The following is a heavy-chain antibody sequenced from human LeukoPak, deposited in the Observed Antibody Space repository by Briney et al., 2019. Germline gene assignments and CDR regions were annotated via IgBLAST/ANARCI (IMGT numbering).Heavy chain of an antibody. V-gene: IGHV3-11*01. CDR3: ARDLFYFPYYYMDV. D-gene: IGHD2/OR15-2a*01. Sequence: GGSLRLSCAASGFTFSDYYMSWIRQAPGKGLEWVSYISSSGSTIYYADSVKGRFTISRDNAKNSLYLQMNSLRAEDTAVYYCARDLFYFPYYYMDVWGKGTTVTVSS. J-gene: IGHJ6*03. CDR1: GFTFSDYY. CDR2: ISSSGSTI.